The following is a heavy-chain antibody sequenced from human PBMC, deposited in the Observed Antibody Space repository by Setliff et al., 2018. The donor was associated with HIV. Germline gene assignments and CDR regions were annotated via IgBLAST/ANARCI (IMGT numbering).Heavy chain of an antibody. CDR2: VHPTGST. D-gene: IGHD2-15*01. CDR3: ARVFPPIRGAPFGTPPGAFDS. V-gene: IGHV4-4*07. CDR1: GDSMSPYY. J-gene: IGHJ3*02. Sequence: SETLSLTCSVSGDSMSPYYWSWIRQSADKGLEWIGRVHPTGSTIYNPSLRSRVTMSVDTSKSQFSLKLSSVTAADTAMYYCARVFPPIRGAPFGTPPGAFDSWGQGTMVTVSS.